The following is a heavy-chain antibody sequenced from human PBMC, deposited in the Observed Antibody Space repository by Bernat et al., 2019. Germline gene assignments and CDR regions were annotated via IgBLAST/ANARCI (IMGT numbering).Heavy chain of an antibody. J-gene: IGHJ4*02. CDR2: IYYSGNT. Sequence: QLQLQESGPGLVKPSETLSLICTVSGGSISSSGYFWVWIRQPPGEGLEWIGSIYYSGNTYYNPSLKSRITISVDKSKNQLSLKLSSVTAADAAVYYCAGRPNYAPGGHFDDWGQGTLVTVSS. V-gene: IGHV4-39*01. CDR1: GGSISSSGYF. CDR3: AGRPNYAPGGHFDD. D-gene: IGHD4/OR15-4a*01.